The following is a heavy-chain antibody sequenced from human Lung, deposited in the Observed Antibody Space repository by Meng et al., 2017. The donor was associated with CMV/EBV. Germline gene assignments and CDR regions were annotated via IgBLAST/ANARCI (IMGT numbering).Heavy chain of an antibody. D-gene: IGHD3-16*01. CDR3: AHRPTDYGSKFDY. J-gene: IGHJ4*02. Sequence: QITLKESGPTLVKPXXTRTLTXTFYGFSLRTSGVGVAWIRQPPGKALELLALVYWDDDKRYRPSLRSRLTITKDTSKNQVVLLMTDMDPEDTGTYYCAHRPTDYGSKFDYWGQGTLGNVSS. V-gene: IGHV2-5*02. CDR2: VYWDDDK. CDR1: GFSLRTSGVG.